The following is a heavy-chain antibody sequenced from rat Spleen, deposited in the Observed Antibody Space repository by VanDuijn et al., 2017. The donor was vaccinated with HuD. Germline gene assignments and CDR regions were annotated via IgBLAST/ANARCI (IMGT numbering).Heavy chain of an antibody. CDR3: AKDGSGDDY. CDR2: ISPDGGST. D-gene: IGHD1-1*01. Sequence: EVQLVESGGGLVQPGKSLKLSCVASGFTFSSYWIYWIRQAPGEGLEWVSSISPDGGSTYYPDSVKGRFTISRDNAENTVYLQMNSLRSEDTATYYCAKDGSGDDYWGQGVMVTVSS. J-gene: IGHJ2*01. V-gene: IGHV5-58*01. CDR1: GFTFSSYW.